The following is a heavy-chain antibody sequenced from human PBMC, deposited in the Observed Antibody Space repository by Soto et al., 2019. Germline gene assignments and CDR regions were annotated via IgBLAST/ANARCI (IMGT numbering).Heavy chain of an antibody. J-gene: IGHJ4*02. CDR3: ARDNGYGHFDS. Sequence: LSLTCTVSGASTSNGRSYWSWIRQHPGKGLEWIGYMFYSGSTYYHPSLKSRVNISADTSKNQFSLRLTSVTPADTAVYYCARDNGYGHFDSWGQGTLVTVSS. D-gene: IGHD5-12*01. CDR2: MFYSGST. V-gene: IGHV4-31*03. CDR1: GASTSNGRSY.